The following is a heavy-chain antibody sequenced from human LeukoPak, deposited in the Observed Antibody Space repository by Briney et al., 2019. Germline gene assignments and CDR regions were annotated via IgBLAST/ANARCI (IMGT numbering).Heavy chain of an antibody. J-gene: IGHJ6*03. Sequence: GGSLRLSCAASGFTFSSYAMSWVRQAPGKGLEWVSAISGSGGSTYYADSVKGRFTISRDNSKNTLYLQMNSLRAEDMAVYYCAKLSSSSYYYYYYMDVWGKGTTVTVSS. CDR1: GFTFSSYA. CDR2: ISGSGGST. CDR3: AKLSSSSYYYYYYMDV. D-gene: IGHD6-6*01. V-gene: IGHV3-23*01.